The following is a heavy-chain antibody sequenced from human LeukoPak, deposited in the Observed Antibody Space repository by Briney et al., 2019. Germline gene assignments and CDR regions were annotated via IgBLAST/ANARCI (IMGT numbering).Heavy chain of an antibody. D-gene: IGHD4-17*01. CDR1: GGSFSGYY. V-gene: IGHV4-34*01. Sequence: SETLSLTCAVYGGSFSGYYWSWIRQPPGKGVEWIGEINHSGSTNYNPSLKSRVTISVDTSKNQFSLKLSSVTAADTAVYYCARDISPTVTRVYYYYYMDVWGKGTTVTISS. J-gene: IGHJ6*03. CDR3: ARDISPTVTRVYYYYYMDV. CDR2: INHSGST.